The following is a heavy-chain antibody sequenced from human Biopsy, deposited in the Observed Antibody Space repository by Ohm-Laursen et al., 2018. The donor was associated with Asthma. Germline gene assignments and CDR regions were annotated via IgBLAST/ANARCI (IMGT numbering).Heavy chain of an antibody. J-gene: IGHJ6*02. CDR3: ARGSSSRLSQWELLVSGGKRAHSYYGMDV. CDR2: PHHSGYT. D-gene: IGHD1-26*01. CDR1: GGSFSSNY. V-gene: IGHV4-34*01. Sequence: SDTLSLTCAVYGGSFSSNYWSWIRQTPGKGLEWLGDPHHSGYTHYNPSLSRRLTLSGDPSKNQFSLRLTSVTAADTAVYYRARGSSSRLSQWELLVSGGKRAHSYYGMDVWGQGTTVTVSS.